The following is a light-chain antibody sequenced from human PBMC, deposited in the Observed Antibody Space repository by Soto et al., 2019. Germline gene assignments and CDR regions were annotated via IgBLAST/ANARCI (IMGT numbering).Light chain of an antibody. CDR1: SSDIGGHIS. Sequence: SVLTQARSVSRFPGQSVTISRPRTSSDIGGHISVSWFQQHPGKAPKLMIYDVSKRPSGVPDRFSGSKSGNTASLTISGLQAEDEADYYCCSSAGAFYVFGTGTKVTVL. CDR3: CSSAGAFYV. V-gene: IGLV2-11*01. J-gene: IGLJ1*01. CDR2: DVS.